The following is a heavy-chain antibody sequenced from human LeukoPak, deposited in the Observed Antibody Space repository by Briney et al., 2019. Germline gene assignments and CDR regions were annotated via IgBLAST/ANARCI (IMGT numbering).Heavy chain of an antibody. D-gene: IGHD3-9*01. CDR2: FYYSGSN. Sequence: KPSETLSLTCSVSGHSISSYYWRWLRQPTGKGLEWIGYFYYSGSNNYNPSLKSRVTISVDTSKIHFSLKLSSVTAADTAVYYCARHRVSYDITRGVDVWGHGTTVTVSS. J-gene: IGHJ6*02. CDR3: ARHRVSYDITRGVDV. V-gene: IGHV4-59*08. CDR1: GHSISSYY.